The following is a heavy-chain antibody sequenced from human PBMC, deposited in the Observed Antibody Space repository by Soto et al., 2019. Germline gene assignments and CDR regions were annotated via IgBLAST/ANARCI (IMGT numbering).Heavy chain of an antibody. Sequence: GGSLRLSCAASGFTFSSYGMHWVRQAPGKGLEWVAVISYDGSNKYYADSVKGRFTISRDNSKNTLYLQMNSLRAEDTAVYYCAKDAGSGPDYWGQGTLVTVSS. CDR2: ISYDGSNK. CDR1: GFTFSSYG. CDR3: AKDAGSGPDY. J-gene: IGHJ4*02. V-gene: IGHV3-30*18. D-gene: IGHD2-15*01.